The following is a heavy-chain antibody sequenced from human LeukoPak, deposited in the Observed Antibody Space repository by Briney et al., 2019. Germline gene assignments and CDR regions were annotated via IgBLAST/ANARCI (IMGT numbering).Heavy chain of an antibody. CDR2: IYYTGTT. J-gene: IGHJ5*02. CDR3: ARRWKYLDGPPGWFDP. D-gene: IGHD1-7*01. Sequence: PSETLSLTCSVSGGSISIYYWTWIRQIPGKGLEWIGYIYYTGTTNYNPLFESRATISVDTSKNQFSLKLSSVTAADTAVYYCARRWKYLDGPPGWFDPWGQGTLVTVSS. V-gene: IGHV4-59*12. CDR1: GGSISIYY.